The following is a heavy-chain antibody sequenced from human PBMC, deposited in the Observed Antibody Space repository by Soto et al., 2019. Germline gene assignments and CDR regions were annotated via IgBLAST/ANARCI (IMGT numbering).Heavy chain of an antibody. D-gene: IGHD4-17*01. V-gene: IGHV3-30*04. CDR1: TFDLSHYA. CDR3: AKHHTMTVSATRRHFVSTRQNEDTHYYGMDV. CDR2: LSFDGSEK. J-gene: IGHJ6*02. Sequence: HLVQSGGGVVQPGGSLRLTCAASTFDLSHYAIHWVRQAPGKGLEWVALLSFDGSEKFFIDSVKGRFTISRDSSNNGAFLQMNSLRGADTAVYFCAKHHTMTVSATRRHFVSTRQNEDTHYYGMDVRGQGATV.